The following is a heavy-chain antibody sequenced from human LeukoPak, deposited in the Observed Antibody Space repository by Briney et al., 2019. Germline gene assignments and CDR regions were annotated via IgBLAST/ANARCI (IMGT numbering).Heavy chain of an antibody. V-gene: IGHV3-74*01. D-gene: IGHD2/OR15-2a*01. CDR1: GFTLSNYW. J-gene: IGHJ4*02. CDR2: INMDGSTT. Sequence: PGGSLRLSCTASGFTLSNYWMHWVRQAPGKGLVWVSRINMDGSTTTYADPVKGRFTISRDNAKNTLYLQMNSLRAEDTAVFYCAREYGQNTPHFDYWGQGTLVTVSS. CDR3: AREYGQNTPHFDY.